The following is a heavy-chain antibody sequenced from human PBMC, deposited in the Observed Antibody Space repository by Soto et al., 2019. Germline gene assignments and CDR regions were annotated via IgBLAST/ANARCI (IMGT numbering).Heavy chain of an antibody. CDR2: ISGSGDST. CDR3: AXXXXXXXXXXXXXXXH. Sequence: EVQLLESGGGLVQPGGSLRLSCAASGFTFSSYAMSWVRQAPGKGLEWVSGISGSGDSTYYADSVKGRFTISRDNSKNTLYLQMNSLRAEDTAVYYCAXXXXXXXXXXXXXXXHWGQGTLVTVSS. V-gene: IGHV3-23*01. J-gene: IGHJ1*01. CDR1: GFTFSSYA.